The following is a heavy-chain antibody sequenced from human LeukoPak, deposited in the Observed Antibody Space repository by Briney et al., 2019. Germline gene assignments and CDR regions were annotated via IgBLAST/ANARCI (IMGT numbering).Heavy chain of an antibody. J-gene: IGHJ3*02. Sequence: GGSLRLSCAASGFTFSSYAMHWVRHAPGKGLEWVAVISYDGSNKYYADSVKGRFTISRDNSKNTLYLQMNSLRAEDTAVYYCARDSRGWYGAFDIWGQGTMVTVSS. CDR2: ISYDGSNK. V-gene: IGHV3-30*04. D-gene: IGHD6-19*01. CDR1: GFTFSSYA. CDR3: ARDSRGWYGAFDI.